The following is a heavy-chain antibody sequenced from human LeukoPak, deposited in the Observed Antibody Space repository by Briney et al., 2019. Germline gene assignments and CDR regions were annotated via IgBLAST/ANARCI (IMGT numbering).Heavy chain of an antibody. Sequence: PGGSLRLSCAASGFLFRNYAMSWVRQAPGKVLEWVSAITGSGDTTYYADSVKGRFTISRDNSKNTLYVEMNTLRAEDTAVYYCAKWGDYDILTGYYVSDFWGQGTLVTVSP. J-gene: IGHJ4*02. CDR3: AKWGDYDILTGYYVSDF. D-gene: IGHD3-9*01. CDR2: ITGSGDTT. V-gene: IGHV3-23*01. CDR1: GFLFRNYA.